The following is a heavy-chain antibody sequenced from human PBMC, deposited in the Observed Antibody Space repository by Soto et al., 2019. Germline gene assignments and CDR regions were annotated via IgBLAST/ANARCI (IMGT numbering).Heavy chain of an antibody. D-gene: IGHD3-9*01. CDR2: AKNKIGHYMT. Sequence: EVQLVEAGGGLVQPGGSLRLSCAASGFMFSDHFMEWVRQAPGKGLEWVGRAKNKIGHYMTEYAASVEGRFTISRDESKNSLFLQMNSLETEDTAVYYCTSPHRSSIDWPYYWGQGTLVSVSS. CDR1: GFMFSDHF. J-gene: IGHJ4*02. CDR3: TSPHRSSIDWPYY. V-gene: IGHV3-72*01.